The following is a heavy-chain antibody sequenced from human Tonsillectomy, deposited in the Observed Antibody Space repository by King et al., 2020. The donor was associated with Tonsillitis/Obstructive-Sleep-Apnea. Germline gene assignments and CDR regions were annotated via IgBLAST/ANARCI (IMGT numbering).Heavy chain of an antibody. D-gene: IGHD6-6*01. CDR3: ARVLAARPPNYYYMDV. CDR1: GGSFSGYY. CDR2: INHSGST. J-gene: IGHJ6*03. Sequence: VQLQQWGAGLLKPSETLSLTCAVYGGSFSGYYWSWIRQPPGKGLEWIGEINHSGSTNYNPSLKSRVTISVDTSKNQFSLKLSSVTASDTAVYYCARVLAARPPNYYYMDVWGKGTTVTVSS. V-gene: IGHV4-34*01.